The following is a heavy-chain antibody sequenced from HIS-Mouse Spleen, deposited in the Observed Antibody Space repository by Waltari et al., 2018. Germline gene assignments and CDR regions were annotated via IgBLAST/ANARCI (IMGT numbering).Heavy chain of an antibody. CDR3: VRGAMVRGVIAFDI. Sequence: QVQLQQWGAGLLKPSETLSLTCAVYGGSFSGYYWSWIRQPPEKGLEWIGEINHSGSTNYNPSLKSRVTIAVDTSKNQFSLKLGSVTAADTAVYYCVRGAMVRGVIAFDIWGQGTMVTVSS. CDR1: GGSFSGYY. CDR2: INHSGST. D-gene: IGHD3-10*01. J-gene: IGHJ3*02. V-gene: IGHV4-34*01.